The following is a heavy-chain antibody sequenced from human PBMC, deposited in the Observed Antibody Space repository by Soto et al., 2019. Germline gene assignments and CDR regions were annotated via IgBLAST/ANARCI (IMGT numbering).Heavy chain of an antibody. CDR2: SDAGNGNT. J-gene: IGHJ4*02. D-gene: IGHD2-8*01. V-gene: IGHV1-3*01. CDR1: GDTFTSSA. Sequence: GASVKDSCRAAGDTFTSSAMHWVRQAPGQRLEWMGWSDAGNGNTKYSQKFQGKVTITRDTSASTAYMELSSLRSAAPAVYYCAREADGVCCRYWGQGTLVTVSS. CDR3: AREADGVCCRY.